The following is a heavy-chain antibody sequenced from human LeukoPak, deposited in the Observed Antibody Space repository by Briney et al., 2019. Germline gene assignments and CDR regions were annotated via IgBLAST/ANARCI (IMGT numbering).Heavy chain of an antibody. CDR2: IRYDGSNK. V-gene: IGHV3-30*02. D-gene: IGHD1-26*01. CDR3: AKGPEGGSYYGVPDYFNY. CDR1: GFTFSSYA. Sequence: PGRSLRLSCAASGFTFSSYAMHWDRQAPGKGLEWVAFIRYDGSNKYYADSVKGRFTISRDNSKNTLYLQMNSLRAEDTAVYYCAKGPEGGSYYGVPDYFNYWGQGTLVTVSS. J-gene: IGHJ4*02.